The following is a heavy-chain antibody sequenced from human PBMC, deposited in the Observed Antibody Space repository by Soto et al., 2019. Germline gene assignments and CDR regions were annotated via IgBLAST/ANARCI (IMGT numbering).Heavy chain of an antibody. CDR1: GYSISSGYY. D-gene: IGHD5-12*01. V-gene: IGHV4-38-2*01. J-gene: IGHJ4*02. Sequence: SETLSLTCAVSGYSISSGYYWGWIRQPPGKGLEWIGSIYHSGSTYYNPSLKSRVTISVDTSKNQFSLKLSSVTAADTAVYYCARVGGEMATSYYFDYWGQGTLVTVSS. CDR3: ARVGGEMATSYYFDY. CDR2: IYHSGST.